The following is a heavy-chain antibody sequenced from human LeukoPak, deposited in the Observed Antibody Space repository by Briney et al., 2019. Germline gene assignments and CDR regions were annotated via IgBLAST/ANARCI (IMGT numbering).Heavy chain of an antibody. V-gene: IGHV3-48*03. Sequence: GGSLRLSCAASGFTFSSYEMNWVRQAPGKGLEWVSYISSSGSTIYYADSVKGRFTISRDNAKNSLYLQMNSLRAEDTAVYYCAREWVTDYDILTGYYRSGAFDIWGQGTMVTVSS. CDR2: ISSSGSTI. CDR3: AREWVTDYDILTGYYRSGAFDI. CDR1: GFTFSSYE. D-gene: IGHD3-9*01. J-gene: IGHJ3*02.